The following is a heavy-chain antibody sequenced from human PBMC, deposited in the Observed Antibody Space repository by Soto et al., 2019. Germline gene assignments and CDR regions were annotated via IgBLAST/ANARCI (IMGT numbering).Heavy chain of an antibody. J-gene: IGHJ4*02. CDR1: GFTFTDYY. CDR3: ARRKGDYYDSSGYHYYFDY. V-gene: IGHV1-2*02. D-gene: IGHD3-22*01. Sequence: ASVKVSCKASGFTFTDYYVHWVRQAPGQGLEWMGWINPNSGGTKSAQKFQGRVTMTRDTSISTAYMELSRLRSDDTAVYYCARRKGDYYDSSGYHYYFDYWGQGTLVTVSS. CDR2: INPNSGGT.